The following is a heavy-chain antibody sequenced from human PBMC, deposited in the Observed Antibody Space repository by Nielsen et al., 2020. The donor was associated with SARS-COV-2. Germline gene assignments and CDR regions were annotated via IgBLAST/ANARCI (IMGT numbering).Heavy chain of an antibody. V-gene: IGHV5-10-1*01. Sequence: GESRKISCKASGYSSSNSWSTWMRQTPGKGLEWIGRIDPRDSYTNYSPSFKGHVTMSVDKSRTTSGRTTAYLQWRRLAASDTAVFYCATHWPGNWYSYFWGQGTLVTVSS. D-gene: IGHD2-21*01. CDR1: GYSSSNSW. CDR3: ATHWPGNWYSYF. CDR2: IDPRDSYT. J-gene: IGHJ4*02.